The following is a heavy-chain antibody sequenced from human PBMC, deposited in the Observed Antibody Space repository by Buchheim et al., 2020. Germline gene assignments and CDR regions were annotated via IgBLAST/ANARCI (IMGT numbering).Heavy chain of an antibody. Sequence: VQLVESGGGLVQPGGSLRLSCAASGFTFSSYAMHWVRQAPGKGLEWVAVISYDGSNKYYADSVKGRFTISRDNSKNTLYLQMNSLRAEDTAVYYCAREEEKGAAFDIWGQGT. CDR2: ISYDGSNK. D-gene: IGHD5-24*01. CDR3: AREEEKGAAFDI. CDR1: GFTFSSYA. J-gene: IGHJ3*02. V-gene: IGHV3-30-3*01.